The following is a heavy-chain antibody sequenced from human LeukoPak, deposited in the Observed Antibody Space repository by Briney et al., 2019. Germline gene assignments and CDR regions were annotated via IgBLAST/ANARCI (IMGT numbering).Heavy chain of an antibody. D-gene: IGHD6-13*01. J-gene: IGHJ4*02. CDR1: GYTFTSYA. Sequence: ASVKVSCKASGYTFTSYAMNWVRQAPGQGLEWMGWISPYNGNTSYAQKLQGRVTLTADTSTSTAYMELRSLRSDDTAVYYCARLYSSSWYRVDDYWGQGTLVTVSS. CDR3: ARLYSSSWYRVDDY. CDR2: ISPYNGNT. V-gene: IGHV1-18*01.